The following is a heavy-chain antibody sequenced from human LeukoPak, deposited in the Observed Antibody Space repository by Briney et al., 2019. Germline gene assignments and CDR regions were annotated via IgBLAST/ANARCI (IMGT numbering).Heavy chain of an antibody. Sequence: ASVKVSCKASGYTFTSYDINWVRQATGQGLEWMGWMNPNSGNTGYAQKFRGRVTMTRNTSISTAYMELSSLRSEDTAVYYCARVATMVRVYYYYYGMDVWGQGTTVTVSS. CDR2: MNPNSGNT. D-gene: IGHD3-10*01. CDR3: ARVATMVRVYYYYYGMDV. CDR1: GYTFTSYD. V-gene: IGHV1-8*01. J-gene: IGHJ6*02.